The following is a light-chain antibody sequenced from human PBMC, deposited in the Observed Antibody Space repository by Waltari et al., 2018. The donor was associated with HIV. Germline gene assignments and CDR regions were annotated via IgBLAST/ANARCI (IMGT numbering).Light chain of an antibody. CDR3: SSYTSSSPVV. J-gene: IGLJ2*01. CDR2: DVS. Sequence: QSALTQPASVSGPPGQSITISCTGTSSDVGGYNYVSWYQQHPGKAPQLMIYDVSNRPSGVCNRFSGAKSGNTAPLTICGLQAGGDADYYCSSYTSSSPVVFRGGTKLTVL. V-gene: IGLV2-14*01. CDR1: SSDVGGYNY.